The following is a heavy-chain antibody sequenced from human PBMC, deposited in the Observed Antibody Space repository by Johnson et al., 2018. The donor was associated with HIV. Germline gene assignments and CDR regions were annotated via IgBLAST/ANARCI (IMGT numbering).Heavy chain of an antibody. D-gene: IGHD3-3*01. V-gene: IGHV3-30*02. CDR2: IWYHGRNK. CDR3: AKDMGESEKEGWASDYYDFGRDYPGQDSRGVVGTFDI. CDR1: AFTFSTYG. J-gene: IGHJ3*02. Sequence: QVQLVESGGGVVQPGRSLRLSCAASAFTFSTYGMHWVRQAPGKGLEWVTFIWYHGRNKYCEDSVKGRFTISRDNSKNTLYLQMNSLRAEDTALYYCAKDMGESEKEGWASDYYDFGRDYPGQDSRGVVGTFDIWGQGTMVTVSS.